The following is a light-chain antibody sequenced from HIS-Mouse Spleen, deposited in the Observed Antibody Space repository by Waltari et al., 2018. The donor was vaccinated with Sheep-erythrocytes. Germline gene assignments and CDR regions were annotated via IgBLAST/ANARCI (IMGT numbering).Light chain of an antibody. CDR3: LQDYNYPWT. CDR2: AAS. CDR1: QGIRND. V-gene: IGKV1-6*01. J-gene: IGKJ1*01. Sequence: AIQMNQSPSSLSASVGDRVTITCRASQGIRNDLGWYQQKPGKAPKLLIYAASSLQSGVPSRFSGSGSGTDFTLNISSLQPEDFATYYCLQDYNYPWTFGQGTKVEIK.